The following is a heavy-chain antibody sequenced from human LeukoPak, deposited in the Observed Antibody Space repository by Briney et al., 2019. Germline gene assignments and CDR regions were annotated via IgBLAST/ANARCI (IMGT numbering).Heavy chain of an antibody. CDR3: AKDRPQTPPATYYYYGMDV. CDR1: GFTFSSYA. V-gene: IGHV3-23*01. J-gene: IGHJ6*04. Sequence: GGSLRLSCAASGFTFSSYAMSWVRQAPGKGLEWVSAISSSGGSTYYADSVKGRFTISRDNSKNTLYLQMNSLRAEDTAVYYCAKDRPQTPPATYYYYGMDVWGKGTTVTVSS. CDR2: ISSSGGST. D-gene: IGHD2-2*01.